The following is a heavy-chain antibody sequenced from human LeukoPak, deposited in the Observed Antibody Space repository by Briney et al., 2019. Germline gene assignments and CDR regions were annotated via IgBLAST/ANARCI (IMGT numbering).Heavy chain of an antibody. Sequence: SETLSLTCTVSGGSISSGGYYWSWIRQHPGKGLEWIGYIYYSGSTYYNPSLKSRVTISVDTSKNQFSLKLSSVTAADTAVYYCARDRRGTSCLDYWGQGTLVTVSS. CDR2: IYYSGST. D-gene: IGHD2-2*01. CDR3: ARDRRGTSCLDY. J-gene: IGHJ4*02. CDR1: GGSISSGGYY. V-gene: IGHV4-31*03.